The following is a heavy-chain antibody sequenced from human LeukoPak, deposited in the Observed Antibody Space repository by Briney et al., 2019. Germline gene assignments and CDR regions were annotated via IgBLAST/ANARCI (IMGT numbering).Heavy chain of an antibody. Sequence: APVKVSCKASGYTFTSYGISWVRQAPGQGLEWMGWISAYNGNTNYAQKLQGRVTMTTDTSTSTAYMELRSLRSDDTAVYYCARLGGSSGWPYYYYYYMDVWGKGTTVTVSS. CDR3: ARLGGSSGWPYYYYYYMDV. D-gene: IGHD6-19*01. CDR2: ISAYNGNT. J-gene: IGHJ6*03. CDR1: GYTFTSYG. V-gene: IGHV1-18*01.